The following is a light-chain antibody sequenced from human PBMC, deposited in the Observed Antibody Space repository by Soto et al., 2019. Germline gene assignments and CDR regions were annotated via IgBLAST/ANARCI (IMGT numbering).Light chain of an antibody. CDR1: QSVLYSSNNKNY. J-gene: IGKJ2*01. CDR2: WAS. Sequence: DIVMTQSPDSLAGSLGERATINCKSSQSVLYSSNNKNYLAWYQQKPGQPPKLLIYWASTRESGVPDRFSGGGSGTDFTLTISSLQAEDVAVYYCQQYYSIPYTFGQGTELEIK. CDR3: QQYYSIPYT. V-gene: IGKV4-1*01.